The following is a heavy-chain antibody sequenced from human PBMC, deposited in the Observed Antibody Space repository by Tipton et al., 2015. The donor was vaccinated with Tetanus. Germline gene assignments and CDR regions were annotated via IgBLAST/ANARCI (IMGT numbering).Heavy chain of an antibody. CDR3: VGVGLYDLGDC. J-gene: IGHJ4*02. CDR1: GFSFNTYN. CDR2: ITSLSSKM. D-gene: IGHD5/OR15-5a*01. V-gene: IGHV3-48*02. Sequence: SLRLSCAASGFSFNTYNMNWVRQTPDKGLEWVSHITSLSSKMDYADSVKGRFTISRDNAKNPLYLQMNSLRDEDTAVYYCVGVGLYDLGDCWGEGAPVAVSS.